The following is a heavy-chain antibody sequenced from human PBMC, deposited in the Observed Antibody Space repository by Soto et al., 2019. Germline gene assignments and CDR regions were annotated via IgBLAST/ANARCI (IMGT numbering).Heavy chain of an antibody. CDR3: ARVAGYCSGGSSSD. D-gene: IGHD2-15*01. J-gene: IGHJ4*02. CDR1: GGSFSGYY. Sequence: SETLSLTCAVYGGSFSGYYWSWIRQPPGKGLEWIGEINHSGSTNYNPSLKSRVTISVDTSKNQFSLKLSSVTAADTAVYYCARVAGYCSGGSSSDWGQGTLVTVSS. V-gene: IGHV4-34*01. CDR2: INHSGST.